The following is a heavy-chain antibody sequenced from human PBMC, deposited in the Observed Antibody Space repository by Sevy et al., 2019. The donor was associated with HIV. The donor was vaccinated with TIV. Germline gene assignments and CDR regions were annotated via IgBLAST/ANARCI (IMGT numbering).Heavy chain of an antibody. CDR1: GFTFSSYE. Sequence: GGFLRLSCAASGFTFSSYEMNWVRQAPGKGLEWVSYISSSGTTIYYADSVKGRFTISRDNAKNSLYLQMNSLRAEDTAVYYCAREGGSHYEDAFDIWGQGTMVTVSS. D-gene: IGHD1-26*01. J-gene: IGHJ3*02. V-gene: IGHV3-48*03. CDR2: ISSSGTTI. CDR3: AREGGSHYEDAFDI.